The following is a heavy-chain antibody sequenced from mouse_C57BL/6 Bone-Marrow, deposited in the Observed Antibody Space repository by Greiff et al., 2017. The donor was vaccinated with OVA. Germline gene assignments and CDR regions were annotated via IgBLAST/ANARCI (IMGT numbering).Heavy chain of an antibody. V-gene: IGHV1-64*01. Sequence: QVQLQQPGAELVKPGASVKLSCKASGYTFTSYWMHWVKQRPGQGLEWIGMIHPNSGSTNYNEKFKSKATLTVDKSSSTAYMQLSSLTSEDSAVYNCESADDYGSTYAMDYWGQGTSVTVSS. CDR1: GYTFTSYW. CDR2: IHPNSGST. J-gene: IGHJ4*01. D-gene: IGHD1-1*01. CDR3: ESADDYGSTYAMDY.